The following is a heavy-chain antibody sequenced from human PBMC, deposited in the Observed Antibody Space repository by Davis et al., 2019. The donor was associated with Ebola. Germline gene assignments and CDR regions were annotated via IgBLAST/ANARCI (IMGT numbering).Heavy chain of an antibody. CDR1: GYTFTSYG. CDR3: ARDVVVVAATDWFDP. Sequence: ASVKVSCKASGYTFTSYGISWVRQAPGQGLEWMGWISAYNGNINYAQKFQGRVTMTTDTSTSTAYMELRSLRSDDTAVYYCARDVVVVAATDWFDPWGQGTLVTVSS. V-gene: IGHV1-18*01. CDR2: ISAYNGNI. J-gene: IGHJ5*02. D-gene: IGHD2-15*01.